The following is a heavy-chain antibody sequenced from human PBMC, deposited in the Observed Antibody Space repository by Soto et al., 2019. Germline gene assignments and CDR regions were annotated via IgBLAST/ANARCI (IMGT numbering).Heavy chain of an antibody. D-gene: IGHD2-2*01. CDR1: GYTFTGYF. CDR2: INPNNGNT. CDR3: ARDFDTIGPSGY. J-gene: IGHJ4*02. Sequence: ASVKVSCKASGYTFTGYFMHWVRQAPGQGLQWLGWINPNNGNTNYAQKLQGRVTMTTDTSTSTAYMELRSLRSDDTAVYYCARDFDTIGPSGYWGQGTLVTVSS. V-gene: IGHV1-18*04.